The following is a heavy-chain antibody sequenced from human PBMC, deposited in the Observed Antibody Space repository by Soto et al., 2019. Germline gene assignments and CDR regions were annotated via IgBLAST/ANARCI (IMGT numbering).Heavy chain of an antibody. V-gene: IGHV1-69*01. J-gene: IGHJ6*02. Sequence: QVQLVQSGAEVKKPGSSVKVSCKASGGTFSSYAISWVRQAPGQGLEWMGGIIPIFGTANYAQKFQGRVTITADESTSTDYMELSSLRSEDTAVYYCAREDCSGGSCYSLRAYYYYGMDVWGQGTTVTVSS. CDR1: GGTFSSYA. CDR3: AREDCSGGSCYSLRAYYYYGMDV. D-gene: IGHD2-15*01. CDR2: IIPIFGTA.